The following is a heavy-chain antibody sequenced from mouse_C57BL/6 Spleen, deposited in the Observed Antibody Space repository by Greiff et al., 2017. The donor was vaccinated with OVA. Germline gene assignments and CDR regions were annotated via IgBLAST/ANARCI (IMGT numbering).Heavy chain of an antibody. J-gene: IGHJ2*01. CDR3: ARRRGYDYGPDY. V-gene: IGHV1-69*01. Sequence: QVQLQQSGAELVMPGASVKLSCKASGYTFTSYWMHWVKQRPGQGLEWIGEIDPSDSYTNYNQKFKGKSTLTVDKSSSTAYMQLSSLTSEDSAVYYCARRRGYDYGPDYWGQGTTLTVSS. D-gene: IGHD2-4*01. CDR2: IDPSDSYT. CDR1: GYTFTSYW.